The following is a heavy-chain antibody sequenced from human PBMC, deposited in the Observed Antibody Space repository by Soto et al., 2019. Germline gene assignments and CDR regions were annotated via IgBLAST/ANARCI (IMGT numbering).Heavy chain of an antibody. V-gene: IGHV4-39*07. D-gene: IGHD1-26*01. CDR1: GGSISSSSYF. CDR2: IYYSGST. CDR3: TRTPTS. Sequence: SETLSLTCSVSGGSISSSSYFWGWIRQPPGKGLEWIGSIYYSGSTYYNPSLKSRVTVSVDTSKNQFSLKLSSVTAADTAVYYCTRTPTSWGQGTLVTVSS. J-gene: IGHJ5*02.